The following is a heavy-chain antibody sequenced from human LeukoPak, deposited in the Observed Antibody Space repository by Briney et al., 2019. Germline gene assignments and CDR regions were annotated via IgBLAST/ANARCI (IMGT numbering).Heavy chain of an antibody. CDR1: GFTFSSYA. V-gene: IGHV3-64D*09. CDR2: ISSHGGST. CDR3: VSSRIAAAGLIDALDI. Sequence: GGSLRLSCSASGFTFSSYAMHWVRQAPGKGLEYVSGISSHGGSTYYADSVKGRFTISRDNSKNTLYLQMSSLRAEDTAVYYCVSSRIAAAGLIDALDIWGQGTRVTVSS. J-gene: IGHJ3*02. D-gene: IGHD6-13*01.